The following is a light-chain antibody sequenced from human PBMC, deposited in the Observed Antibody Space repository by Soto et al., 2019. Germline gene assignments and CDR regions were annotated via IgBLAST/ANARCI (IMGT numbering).Light chain of an antibody. CDR2: EVS. V-gene: IGLV2-14*01. CDR1: SSDVGAYNY. J-gene: IGLJ3*02. CDR3: TSYTSSSSGV. Sequence: QSVLTQPASVSGSPGQSITISCTGTSSDVGAYNYVSWYQQHPDKAPKLMIYEVSNRPSGLSNRFSGSKSGNTASLTISGLQAEDEADYYCTSYTSSSSGVFGGGTKVTVL.